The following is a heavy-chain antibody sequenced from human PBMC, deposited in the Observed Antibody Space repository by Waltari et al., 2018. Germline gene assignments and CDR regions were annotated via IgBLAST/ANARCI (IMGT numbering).Heavy chain of an antibody. V-gene: IGHV4-39*01. J-gene: IGHJ5*02. Sequence: QLQLQESGPGLVKPSETLYLTCTVSVGPISSESYYLGWIRQPPGKGLEWLGIISYSGSTYYNPSLKSRVTISVDTSKNQFSLKLSSVTAADTAVYYCARLSYHIVTGYGWFDPWGLGTLVTVSS. CDR1: VGPISSESYY. CDR2: ISYSGST. CDR3: ARLSYHIVTGYGWFDP. D-gene: IGHD3-9*01.